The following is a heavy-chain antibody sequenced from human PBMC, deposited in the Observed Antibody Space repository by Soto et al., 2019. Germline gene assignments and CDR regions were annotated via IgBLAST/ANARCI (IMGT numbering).Heavy chain of an antibody. Sequence: GGSLRLSCAASGFTFSSYGMHWVRQAPGKGLEWVAVIWYDGSNKYYADSVKGRFTISRDNSKNTPYLQMNSLRAEDTAVYYCARDRPNCSSTSCYPYYYYYGMDVWGQGTTVTVSS. CDR2: IWYDGSNK. V-gene: IGHV3-33*01. J-gene: IGHJ6*02. CDR1: GFTFSSYG. CDR3: ARDRPNCSSTSCYPYYYYYGMDV. D-gene: IGHD2-2*01.